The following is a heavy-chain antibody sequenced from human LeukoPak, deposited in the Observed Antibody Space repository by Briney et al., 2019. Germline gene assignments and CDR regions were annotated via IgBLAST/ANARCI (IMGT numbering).Heavy chain of an antibody. CDR1: GFTFSSYW. V-gene: IGHV3-74*01. J-gene: IGHJ6*03. CDR2: INTDGSST. CDR3: AVATDFSVYYYYMDV. D-gene: IGHD3-3*01. Sequence: GGSLRLSCAASGFTFSSYWMHWVRQAPGKGLAWVSRINTDGSSTSYADSVKGRFIISRDNAKNTLYLQMNSLRAEDTAAYYCAVATDFSVYYYYMDVWGKGTTVTVSS.